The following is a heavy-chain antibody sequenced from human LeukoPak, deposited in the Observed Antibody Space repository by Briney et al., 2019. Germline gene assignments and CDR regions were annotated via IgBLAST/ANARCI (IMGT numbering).Heavy chain of an antibody. CDR2: IYYSGST. V-gene: IGHV4-31*03. Sequence: SQTLSLTCTVSGGSISSGGYYWSWIHQHPGKGLEWIGYIYYSGSTYYNPSLKSRVTISVDTSKNQFSLKLSSVTAADTAVYYCASRWFGELAHFDYWGQGTLVTVSS. CDR1: GGSISSGGYY. CDR3: ASRWFGELAHFDY. D-gene: IGHD3-10*01. J-gene: IGHJ4*02.